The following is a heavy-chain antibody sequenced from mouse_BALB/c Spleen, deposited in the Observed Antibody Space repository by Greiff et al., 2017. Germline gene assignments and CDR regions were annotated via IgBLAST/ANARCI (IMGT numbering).Heavy chain of an antibody. Sequence: EVHLVESGAELVKPGASVKLSCTASGFNIKDTYMHWVKQRPEQGLEWIGRIDPANGNTKYDPKFQGKATITADTSSNTAYLQLSSLTSEDTAVYYCASPRFDVWGAGTTVTVSS. CDR2: IDPANGNT. J-gene: IGHJ1*01. V-gene: IGHV14-3*02. CDR1: GFNIKDTY. CDR3: ASPRFDV.